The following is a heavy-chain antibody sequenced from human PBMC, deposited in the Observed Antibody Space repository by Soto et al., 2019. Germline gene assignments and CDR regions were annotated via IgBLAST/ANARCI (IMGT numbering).Heavy chain of an antibody. CDR3: ASGFGQQLVGTVDY. CDR1: GGSISSGGYY. J-gene: IGHJ4*02. V-gene: IGHV4-31*03. CDR2: IYYSGST. D-gene: IGHD6-13*01. Sequence: QVQLQESGPGLVKPSQTLSLTCTVSGGSISSGGYYWSWIRQHPGKGLEWIGYIYYSGSTYYNPSLKSRVTISVDTSKNQFSLKLSSVTAADTAVYYCASGFGQQLVGTVDYWGQGTLVTVSS.